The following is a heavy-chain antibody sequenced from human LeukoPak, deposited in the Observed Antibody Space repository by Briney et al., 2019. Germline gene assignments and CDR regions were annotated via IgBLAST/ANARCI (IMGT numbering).Heavy chain of an antibody. CDR1: GYTFDNYA. D-gene: IGHD2-15*01. CDR2: MNPSSGVT. J-gene: IGHJ4*02. Sequence: ASVTVSCKTSGYTFDNYAIDWLRQAPGQGLEWMGRMNPSSGVTNYAQKLQGRVTMTRDTSINTAYLDLSALKSDDTAVYYCASRAASVTLGYWGQGTLVTVSS. CDR3: ASRAASVTLGY. V-gene: IGHV1-2*06.